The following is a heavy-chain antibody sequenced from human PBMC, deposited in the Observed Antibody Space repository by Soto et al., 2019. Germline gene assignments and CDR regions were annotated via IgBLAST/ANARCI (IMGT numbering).Heavy chain of an antibody. V-gene: IGHV5-51*01. Sequence: GESLKISSRGSGYSFTSSWIGSVRQMPGKGLEWMGIIYPGDSDTRYSPSFQGQVTISADKSISTAYLQWSSLKASDTAMYYCARHHLTYGLLGADYWGQGTLVTVSS. CDR1: GYSFTSSW. J-gene: IGHJ4*02. CDR2: IYPGDSDT. D-gene: IGHD3-3*01. CDR3: ARHHLTYGLLGADY.